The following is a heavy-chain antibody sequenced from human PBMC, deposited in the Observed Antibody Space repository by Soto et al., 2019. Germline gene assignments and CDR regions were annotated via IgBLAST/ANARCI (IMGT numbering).Heavy chain of an antibody. CDR3: ARPSTPFGSSDAFDI. CDR1: GFTFSSYW. V-gene: IGHV3-7*01. D-gene: IGHD6-6*01. CDR2: IKQDGSEK. J-gene: IGHJ3*02. Sequence: GGPLRLSCAASGFTFSSYWMSWVRQAPGKGLEWVANIKQDGSEKYYVDSVKGRFTISRDNAKNSLYLQMNSLRAEDTAVYYCARPSTPFGSSDAFDIWGQGTMVTVSS.